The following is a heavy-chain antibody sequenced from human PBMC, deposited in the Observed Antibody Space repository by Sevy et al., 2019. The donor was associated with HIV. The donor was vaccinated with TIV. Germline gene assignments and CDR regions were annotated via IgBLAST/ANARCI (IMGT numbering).Heavy chain of an antibody. CDR2: ISSSSSTI. J-gene: IGHJ6*02. CDR3: AREGNFEYYYYYYGMDV. V-gene: IGHV3-48*02. D-gene: IGHD1-7*01. CDR1: GFTFSSYI. Sequence: GGSLRLSCAASGFTFSSYIMNWVRQAPGKGLEWVSYISSSSSTIYYADSVKGRFTISRDNAKNSLYLQMNSLRDEDPAVYYWAREGNFEYYYYYYGMDVWGQRPTVTVSS.